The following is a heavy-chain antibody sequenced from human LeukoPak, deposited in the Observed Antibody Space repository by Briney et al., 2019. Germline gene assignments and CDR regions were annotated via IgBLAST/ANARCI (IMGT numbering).Heavy chain of an antibody. Sequence: SETLSLTCTVSGGSISSSSYYWGWIRQPPGKGLEWIGSIYYSGSTNYNPSLKSRVTISVDTSKNQFSLKLSSVTAADTAVYYCARDVRNYYDSSGYYLFDYWGQGTLVTVSS. CDR3: ARDVRNYYDSSGYYLFDY. V-gene: IGHV4-39*07. D-gene: IGHD3-22*01. CDR2: IYYSGST. CDR1: GGSISSSSYY. J-gene: IGHJ4*02.